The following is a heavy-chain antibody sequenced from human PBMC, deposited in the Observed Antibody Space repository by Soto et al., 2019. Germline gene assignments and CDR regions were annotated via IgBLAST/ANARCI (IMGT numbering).Heavy chain of an antibody. CDR1: GGSFSGYY. J-gene: IGHJ4*02. D-gene: IGHD2-15*01. Sequence: ASETLSLTCAVYGGSFSGYYWSWIRQPPGKGLEWIGEINHSGSTNYNPSLKSRVTISVDTSKNQFSLKLSSVTAADTAVYYCARGPKETTVVTPTLDYWGQGTLVTVSS. V-gene: IGHV4-34*01. CDR2: INHSGST. CDR3: ARGPKETTVVTPTLDY.